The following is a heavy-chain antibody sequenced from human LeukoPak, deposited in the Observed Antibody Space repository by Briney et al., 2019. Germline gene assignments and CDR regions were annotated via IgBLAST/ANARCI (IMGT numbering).Heavy chain of an antibody. CDR2: ISDIGSTQ. CDR1: GFTFSSYE. CDR3: ARDRSKVTAYDDALDI. J-gene: IGHJ3*02. D-gene: IGHD2-21*02. V-gene: IGHV3-48*03. Sequence: PGGSLRLSCAASGFTFSSYELNWVRQAPGKGLEWFSYISDIGSTQHYADSVKGRFTISRDNAKNSLYLQMNSLTAEDTALYYCARDRSKVTAYDDALDIWGQGTMVNVSS.